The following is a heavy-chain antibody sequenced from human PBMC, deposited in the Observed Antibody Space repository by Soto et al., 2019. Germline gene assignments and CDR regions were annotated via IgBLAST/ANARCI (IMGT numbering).Heavy chain of an antibody. Sequence: QVQLVQSGAEVKKPGSSVKVSCKASGGTFSSYAISWVRQAPGQGLEWMGGIIPIFGTANYAQKFQGRVTITADESTSTXXMELSSLRSEDTAVYYCARGGGGRLWSYRERYFDLWGRGTLVTVSS. CDR3: ARGGGGRLWSYRERYFDL. CDR1: GGTFSSYA. CDR2: IIPIFGTA. V-gene: IGHV1-69*12. D-gene: IGHD5-18*01. J-gene: IGHJ2*01.